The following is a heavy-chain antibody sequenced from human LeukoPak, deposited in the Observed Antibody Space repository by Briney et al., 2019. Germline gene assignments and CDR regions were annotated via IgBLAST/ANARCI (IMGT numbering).Heavy chain of an antibody. Sequence: ASVKFSCKASGYTFTGYYMHWVRQAPGQGLEWMGWINPNSGGTNYAQKFQGWVTMTRDTSISTAYMELSSLRSEDTAVYYCARGSERWLQFGRWFDPWGQGTLVTVSS. CDR3: ARGSERWLQFGRWFDP. CDR2: INPNSGGT. D-gene: IGHD5-24*01. J-gene: IGHJ5*02. CDR1: GYTFTGYY. V-gene: IGHV1-2*04.